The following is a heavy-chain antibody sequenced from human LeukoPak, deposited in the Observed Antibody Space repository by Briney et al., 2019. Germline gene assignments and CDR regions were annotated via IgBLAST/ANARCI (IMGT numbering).Heavy chain of an antibody. D-gene: IGHD1-26*01. CDR3: ASWKLAGAISEFDY. J-gene: IGHJ4*02. CDR1: GGSISSYY. Sequence: SETLSLTCTVSGGSISSYYWSWIRQPPGKGLEWIGYIYYSGSTNYNPSLKSRVTISVDTSKNQFSLKLSSVTAADTAVYYCASWKLAGAISEFDYWGQGTLVTVSS. V-gene: IGHV4-59*12. CDR2: IYYSGST.